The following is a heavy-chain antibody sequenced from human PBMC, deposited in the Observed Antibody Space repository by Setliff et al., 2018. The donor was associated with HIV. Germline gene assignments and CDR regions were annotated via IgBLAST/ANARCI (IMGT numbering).Heavy chain of an antibody. J-gene: IGHJ4*02. Sequence: ASVKVSCKASGYTFTSYDINWARQATGQGLEWMGWMNPNSGNTGYAQKFQGRVTMTRNTSISTAYMELSSLRSEDTAVYYCARGLLDIVATAPGGYFDYWGQGTLVTV. CDR2: MNPNSGNT. D-gene: IGHD5-12*01. CDR1: GYTFTSYD. CDR3: ARGLLDIVATAPGGYFDY. V-gene: IGHV1-8*01.